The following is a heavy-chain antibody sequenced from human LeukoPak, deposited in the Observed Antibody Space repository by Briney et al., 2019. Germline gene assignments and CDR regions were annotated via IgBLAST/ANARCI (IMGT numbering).Heavy chain of an antibody. V-gene: IGHV4-39*01. CDR1: GASISGSGYC. J-gene: IGHJ4*02. D-gene: IGHD1-26*01. CDR3: AKSGGYGPIDY. Sequence: SETLSLTCTVSGASISGSGYCWGWIRQPPGKGLEWIGSIYSSGSTYYNASLQSRVTISVETSKNQISLRLNSVTAADTAMYYCAKSGGYGPIDYWGQGTLVTVSS. CDR2: IYSSGST.